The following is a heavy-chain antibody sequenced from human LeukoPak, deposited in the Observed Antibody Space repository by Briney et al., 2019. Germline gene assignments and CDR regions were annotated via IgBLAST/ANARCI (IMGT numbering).Heavy chain of an antibody. V-gene: IGHV3-23*01. CDR3: AKDRWGGVKRSRIYCSGGSCYSDRRYYGMDV. CDR1: GFTFSSYA. D-gene: IGHD2-15*01. Sequence: GGSLRLSCAASGFTFSSYAMSWVRQAPGKGLEWVSAISGSGGSTYYADSVKGRFTIARDNSKNTLYLQMNSLRAEDTPVYYCAKDRWGGVKRSRIYCSGGSCYSDRRYYGMDVWGQGTTVTVSS. CDR2: ISGSGGST. J-gene: IGHJ6*02.